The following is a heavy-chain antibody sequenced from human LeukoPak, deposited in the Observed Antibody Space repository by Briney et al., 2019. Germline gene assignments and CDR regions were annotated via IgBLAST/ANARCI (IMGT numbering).Heavy chain of an antibody. V-gene: IGHV1-18*01. Sequence: GASVKVSCKASGYTFTSYGISWVRQAPGQGLEWMGWISAYNGNTNYAQKLQGRVTMTTDTSTSTAYMELRSLRSDDTAVYYCARSVLGYCTSIRCSPESFDIWGQGTMVTVSS. D-gene: IGHD2-2*01. J-gene: IGHJ3*02. CDR2: ISAYNGNT. CDR3: ARSVLGYCTSIRCSPESFDI. CDR1: GYTFTSYG.